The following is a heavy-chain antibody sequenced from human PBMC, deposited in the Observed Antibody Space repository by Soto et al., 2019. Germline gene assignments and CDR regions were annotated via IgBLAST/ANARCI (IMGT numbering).Heavy chain of an antibody. D-gene: IGHD2-2*02. CDR3: ARGAGEGDCSSTSCYKVGYYYYYMDV. J-gene: IGHJ6*03. V-gene: IGHV1-2*04. Sequence: ASVKVSCKASGYTFTGYYMHWVRQAPGQGIEWMGWINPNSGGTNYAQKFQGWDTMTRDTSISTAYMELSRLRSDDTAVYYCARGAGEGDCSSTSCYKVGYYYYYMDVWGKGTTVTVSS. CDR2: INPNSGGT. CDR1: GYTFTGYY.